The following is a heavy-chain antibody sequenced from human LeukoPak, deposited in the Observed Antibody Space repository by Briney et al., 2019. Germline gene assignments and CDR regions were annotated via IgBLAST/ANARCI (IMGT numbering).Heavy chain of an antibody. V-gene: IGHV3-48*02. Sequence: GGSVRLSCAACGFSFDDYSMTWVRQTPGKGLEWLSYISETGSTIFSAGSVRGRFTISRDNAKNSLHLQMSSLRDGDTAVYYCARVRAGVYLDYWGQGTRVTVSS. CDR2: ISETGSTI. J-gene: IGHJ4*02. CDR3: ARVRAGVYLDY. CDR1: GFSFDDYS. D-gene: IGHD2-8*01.